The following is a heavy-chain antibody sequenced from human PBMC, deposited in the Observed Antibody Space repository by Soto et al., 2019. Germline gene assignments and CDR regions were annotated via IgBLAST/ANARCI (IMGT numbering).Heavy chain of an antibody. CDR1: GYTFTSYG. D-gene: IGHD5-18*01. J-gene: IGHJ6*02. CDR2: ISAYNGNT. Sequence: ASVKVSCKASGYTFTSYGISWVRQAPGQGLEGMGWISAYNGNTNYAQKLQGRVTMTTDTSTSTAYMELRSLRSDDKAVYYCARSRGYSYGYESNYYYYGMDVWGQGPPVTVSS. V-gene: IGHV1-18*01. CDR3: ARSRGYSYGYESNYYYYGMDV.